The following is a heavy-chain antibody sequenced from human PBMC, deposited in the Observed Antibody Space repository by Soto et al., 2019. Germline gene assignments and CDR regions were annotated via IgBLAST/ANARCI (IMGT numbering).Heavy chain of an antibody. Sequence: GGSLRLSCAASGFTFSSYAMSWVRQAPGKGLEWVSAISGSGGSTYYADSVKGRFTISRDNSKNTLYLQMNSLRAEDTAVYYCAKDLSPNYYDSSGYYSSFDYWGQGTLVTVSS. D-gene: IGHD3-22*01. CDR2: ISGSGGST. J-gene: IGHJ4*02. CDR1: GFTFSSYA. CDR3: AKDLSPNYYDSSGYYSSFDY. V-gene: IGHV3-23*01.